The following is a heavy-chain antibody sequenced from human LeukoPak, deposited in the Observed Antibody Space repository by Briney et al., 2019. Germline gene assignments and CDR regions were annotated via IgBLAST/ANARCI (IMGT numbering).Heavy chain of an antibody. Sequence: GGSLRLSCAASGFTFSTYWMHWVRQAPGKGLVWVSRIKSDGSSTSYADSVKGRFTISRDNAKNSLYLQMKSLRAEDTAVYYCPRDGDGYNSYGMDVWSQGTTVTVSS. J-gene: IGHJ6*02. CDR3: PRDGDGYNSYGMDV. V-gene: IGHV3-74*01. CDR2: IKSDGSST. CDR1: GFTFSTYW. D-gene: IGHD5-24*01.